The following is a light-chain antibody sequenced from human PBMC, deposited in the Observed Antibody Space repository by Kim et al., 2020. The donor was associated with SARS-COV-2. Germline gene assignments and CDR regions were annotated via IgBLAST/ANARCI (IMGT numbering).Light chain of an antibody. V-gene: IGLV7-46*01. J-gene: IGLJ3*02. Sequence: PGGSGPSASGSSTGAITSGHYPCWLQQKPGQAPRTLIYETSNKPSGTPARFSGSLLGGTAPLTLAGAQPEDEAEYYCLLSDSGAWVFGGGTQLTVL. CDR2: ETS. CDR1: TGAITSGHY. CDR3: LLSDSGAWV.